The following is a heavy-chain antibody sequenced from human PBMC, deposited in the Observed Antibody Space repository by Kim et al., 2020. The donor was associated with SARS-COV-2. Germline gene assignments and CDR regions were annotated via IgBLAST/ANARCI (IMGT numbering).Heavy chain of an antibody. D-gene: IGHD4-4*01. CDR3: ARPPGGNSGGGYYFDY. J-gene: IGHJ4*02. V-gene: IGHV3-33*01. CDR1: GFTFSSYG. CDR2: IWYDGSNK. Sequence: GGSLRLSCAASGFTFSSYGMHWVRQAPGKGLEWVAVIWYDGSNKYYADSVKGRFTISRDNSKNTLYLQMNSLRAEDTAVYYCARPPGGNSGGGYYFDYWGQGTLVTVSS.